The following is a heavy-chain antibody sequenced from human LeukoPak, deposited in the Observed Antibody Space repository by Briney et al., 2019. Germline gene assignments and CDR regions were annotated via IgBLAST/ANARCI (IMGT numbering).Heavy chain of an antibody. D-gene: IGHD3-10*01. CDR2: MNPNTGAT. CDR1: GYTFTDYY. V-gene: IGHV1-2*02. J-gene: IGHJ4*02. Sequence: ASVKVSCKASGYTFTDYYMHWVRQAPGQGLEWMGWMNPNTGATNYVQKFQGRVTMTRDTSISTAYMELSRLISDDTAVYYCARGGSMVRRIIIGEYWGQGTLVTVSS. CDR3: ARGGSMVRRIIIGEY.